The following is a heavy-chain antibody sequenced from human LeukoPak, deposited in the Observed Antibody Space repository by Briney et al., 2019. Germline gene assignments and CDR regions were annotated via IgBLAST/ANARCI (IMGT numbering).Heavy chain of an antibody. Sequence: PGGSLRLSCAASGFTFSSYAMSWVRQAPGKGLEWVSVISGSGGTTYYADSVKGRFTISRYNSKNTLYLQMNSLRAEDTAVYYCAKVKGEVIGAFDIWGQGTMVTVSS. D-gene: IGHD3-16*01. V-gene: IGHV3-23*01. CDR2: ISGSGGTT. CDR3: AKVKGEVIGAFDI. J-gene: IGHJ3*02. CDR1: GFTFSSYA.